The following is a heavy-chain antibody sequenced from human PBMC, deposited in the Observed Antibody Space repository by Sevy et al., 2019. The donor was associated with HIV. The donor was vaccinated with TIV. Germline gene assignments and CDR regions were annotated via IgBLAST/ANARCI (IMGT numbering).Heavy chain of an antibody. J-gene: IGHJ4*02. CDR3: VRWRGAQSEFDY. CDR2: IKKDGSVK. CDR1: GITFSSYW. Sequence: GGSLRLSCAASGITFSSYWMSWVRQAPGKGLEWVADIKKDGSVKLYADAVKGRFTISRDNAENSVDLQMKSLRAEDTAVYFCVRWRGAQSEFDYWGQGTRVTVSS. V-gene: IGHV3-7*01. D-gene: IGHD3-3*01.